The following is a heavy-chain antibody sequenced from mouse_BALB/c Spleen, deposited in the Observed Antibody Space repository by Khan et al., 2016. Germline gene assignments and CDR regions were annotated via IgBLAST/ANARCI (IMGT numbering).Heavy chain of an antibody. CDR3: TRGGNYEYFDV. CDR2: IRLKSNNYAT. D-gene: IGHD2-1*01. V-gene: IGHV6-6*02. Sequence: EVKLEVSGGGLVQPGGSMKLSCVASGFTFSNYWMNWVRQSPEKGLEWVAEIRLKSNNYATHYAESVKGRFTISRDDSKSSVYLQMNNLRAEDTGIYYCTRGGNYEYFDVWGAGTTVTVSS. J-gene: IGHJ1*01. CDR1: GFTFSNYW.